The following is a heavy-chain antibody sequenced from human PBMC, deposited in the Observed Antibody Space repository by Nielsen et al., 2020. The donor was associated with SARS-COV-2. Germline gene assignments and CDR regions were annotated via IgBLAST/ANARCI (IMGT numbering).Heavy chain of an antibody. J-gene: IGHJ5*02. CDR3: ARDLGCSSTSCYVGDWFDP. CDR1: GFTFSSYW. V-gene: IGHV3-74*01. Sequence: GGSLRLSCAASGFTFSSYWMHWVRQAPGKGLVWVSRINSDGSSTSYADSVKGRFTISRDNSKNTLYLQMNSLRAEDTAVYYCARDLGCSSTSCYVGDWFDPWGQGTLVTVSS. CDR2: INSDGSST. D-gene: IGHD2-2*01.